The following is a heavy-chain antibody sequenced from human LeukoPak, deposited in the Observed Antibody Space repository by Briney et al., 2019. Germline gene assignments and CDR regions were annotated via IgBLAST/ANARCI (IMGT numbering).Heavy chain of an antibody. CDR2: MNPNSGNT. Sequence: GASVKVSCKASGYTFTGYYMHWVRQAPGQGLEWMGWMNPNSGNTGYAQKFQGRVTITRNTSISTAYMELSSLRSEDMAVYYCARFYGSGPDAFDIWGQGTMVTVSS. D-gene: IGHD3-10*01. CDR1: GYTFTGYY. CDR3: ARFYGSGPDAFDI. V-gene: IGHV1-8*03. J-gene: IGHJ3*02.